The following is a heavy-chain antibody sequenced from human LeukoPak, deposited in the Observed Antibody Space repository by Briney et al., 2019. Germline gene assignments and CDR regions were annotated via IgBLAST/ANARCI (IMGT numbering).Heavy chain of an antibody. J-gene: IGHJ4*02. CDR2: INQDVSRI. V-gene: IGHV3-7*01. Sequence: PGRSLRLSCAGSGFSFSRYWMAWVRQAPGEGLEWVASINQDVSRIHYVDSVKGRFTISRDNAKNSLFLQMNSLRVEDTAVYYCARLKDDVTKFDYWGQGTLVTVSS. D-gene: IGHD2-8*01. CDR3: ARLKDDVTKFDY. CDR1: GFSFSRYW.